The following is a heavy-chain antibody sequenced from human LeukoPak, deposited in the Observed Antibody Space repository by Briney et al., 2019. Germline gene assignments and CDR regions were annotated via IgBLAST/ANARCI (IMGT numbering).Heavy chain of an antibody. CDR1: GFTFSSYS. V-gene: IGHV3-21*01. Sequence: GGSLTLSCAASGFTFSSYSMNWVRQAPGKGLEWVSSISSSSSYIYYADSVKGRFTISRDNAKNSLYLQMNSLGAEDTAVYYCARDSQRSIAAFFDYWGQGTLVTVSS. CDR2: ISSSSSYI. J-gene: IGHJ4*02. D-gene: IGHD6-6*01. CDR3: ARDSQRSIAAFFDY.